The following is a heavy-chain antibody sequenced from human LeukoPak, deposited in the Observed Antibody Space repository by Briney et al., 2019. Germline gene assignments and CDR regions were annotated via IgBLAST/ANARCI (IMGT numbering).Heavy chain of an antibody. D-gene: IGHD2-2*02. CDR1: GFTFSSCN. V-gene: IGHV3-21*01. J-gene: IGHJ6*04. CDR2: ISSSSSYI. Sequence: PAGAPRLFCAASGFTFSSCNMKSCRQDPPGGLQEVSSISSSSSYIYYADSVKGRFTISRDNAKNSLYLQMNSLRAEDTAVYYCARDWWGAPRGIVVVPAAIRTGLDVWGKGTTVTVSS. CDR3: ARDWWGAPRGIVVVPAAIRTGLDV.